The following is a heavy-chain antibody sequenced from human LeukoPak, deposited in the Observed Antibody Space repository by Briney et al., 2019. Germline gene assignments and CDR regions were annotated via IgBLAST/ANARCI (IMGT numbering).Heavy chain of an antibody. CDR1: GFTFNNSG. V-gene: IGHV3-30*18. D-gene: IGHD3-3*01. CDR2: ISHHGSDR. CDR3: AKGLFGRSD. Sequence: PGGSLRLSCAGAGFTFNNSGIHWVRQAPGKGLEWVAVISHHGSDRYYGDAVKGRFTISRDNSKNTLYLHMSSLTVEDTAVYYCAKGLFGRSDWGQGTLVTVSS. J-gene: IGHJ4*02.